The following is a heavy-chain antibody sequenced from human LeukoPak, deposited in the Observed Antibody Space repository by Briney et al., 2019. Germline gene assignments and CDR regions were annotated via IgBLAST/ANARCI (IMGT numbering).Heavy chain of an antibody. D-gene: IGHD2-15*01. CDR2: IDPSDSYT. CDR1: GYSFTSYW. V-gene: IGHV5-10-1*01. CDR3: ARRLQRHFDY. J-gene: IGHJ4*02. Sequence: GESLKISCKGSGYSFTSYWISWVRQMPGKSLEWMGRIDPSDSYTNYSPSFQGHVTISVDKSISTAYLQWSSLKASDTAMYYCARRLQRHFDYWGQGTLVTVSS.